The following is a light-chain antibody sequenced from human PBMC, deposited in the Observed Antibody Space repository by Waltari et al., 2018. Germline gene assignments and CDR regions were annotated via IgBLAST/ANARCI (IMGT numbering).Light chain of an antibody. CDR1: QSVDNNY. CDR3: HLYGSART. CDR2: GGS. Sequence: NVLTQSPGTLSLSPGERATLSCRASQSVDNNYLAWFQQQPGQAPTLGIYGGSTRATGIPDRFSGSGSGTDFTLTISRLEPEDSAVYFCHLYGSARTFGGGTKVEIK. V-gene: IGKV3-20*01. J-gene: IGKJ4*01.